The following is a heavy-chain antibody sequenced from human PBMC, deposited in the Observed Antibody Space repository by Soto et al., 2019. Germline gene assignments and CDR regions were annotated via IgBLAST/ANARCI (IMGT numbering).Heavy chain of an antibody. D-gene: IGHD4-17*01. J-gene: IGHJ4*02. CDR3: AKDHHQWLTIFDH. CDR2: TSGSGETT. V-gene: IGHV3-23*01. Sequence: EVQLLESGGGFVQPGESLRLSCVASGFTFSDYAMSWVRQAPGKGLEWVSGTSGSGETTYYPDSVKGRFTISRDNSKNTVFLQMNSLRAEDTALYYCAKDHHQWLTIFDHWGQGALVTVSS. CDR1: GFTFSDYA.